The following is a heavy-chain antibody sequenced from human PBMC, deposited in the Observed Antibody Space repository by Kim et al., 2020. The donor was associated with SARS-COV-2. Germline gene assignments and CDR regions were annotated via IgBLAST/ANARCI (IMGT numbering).Heavy chain of an antibody. Sequence: PSLKSRLTITKDTSKNQVVLTMTNMDPVDTATYYCAHSDRQTTVTANFDYWGQGTLVTVSS. J-gene: IGHJ4*02. V-gene: IGHV2-5*01. D-gene: IGHD4-4*01. CDR3: AHSDRQTTVTANFDY.